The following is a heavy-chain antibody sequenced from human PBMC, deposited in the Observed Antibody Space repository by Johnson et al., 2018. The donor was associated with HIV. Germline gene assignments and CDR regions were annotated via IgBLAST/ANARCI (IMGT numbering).Heavy chain of an antibody. J-gene: IGHJ3*02. D-gene: IGHD3-22*01. CDR3: ARGYYYDSSGSDDAFDI. CDR2: IWYDGSNK. Sequence: QVQLVESGGGVVQPGRSLRLSCEASGITFSSYGMNWVRQAPGKGLEWVAVIWYDGSNKYYADSVKGRFTISRDNSKNTLYLQMNSLRAEDTAVYYCARGYYYDSSGSDDAFDIWGQGTMVTVSS. CDR1: GITFSSYG. V-gene: IGHV3-33*01.